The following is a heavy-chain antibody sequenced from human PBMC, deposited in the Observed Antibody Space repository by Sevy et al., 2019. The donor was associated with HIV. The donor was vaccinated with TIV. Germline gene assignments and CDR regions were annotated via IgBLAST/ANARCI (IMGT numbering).Heavy chain of an antibody. V-gene: IGHV3-23*01. CDR1: GFTFNTHA. CDR2: ISGPGSST. D-gene: IGHD3-10*01. J-gene: IGHJ4*02. Sequence: GGSLRLSCAASGFTFNTHAMNWVRQAPGKGLEWVSTISGPGSSTYYADSVKGRFTISRDNSKNTLYLQMNSLRAEDTAVYYCAAGYYGSGSHFDYWGQGTLVTVSS. CDR3: AAGYYGSGSHFDY.